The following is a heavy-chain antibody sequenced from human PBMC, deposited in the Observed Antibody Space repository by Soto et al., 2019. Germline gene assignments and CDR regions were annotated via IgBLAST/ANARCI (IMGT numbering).Heavy chain of an antibody. CDR1: GFTFSTYG. D-gene: IGHD3-10*01. CDR3: VKFRGRAYPYYYMDV. Sequence: DVQLLESGGGLVRWGGSLRLYCVTSGFTFSTYGMTWVRQAPGKGLEWVSYGGSGGSRYYAESVKGRFTISRDNSKNTLSLEMNSLRAEDTATYYCVKFRGRAYPYYYMDVWGKGTTVTVSS. CDR2: YGGSGGSR. J-gene: IGHJ6*03. V-gene: IGHV3-23*01.